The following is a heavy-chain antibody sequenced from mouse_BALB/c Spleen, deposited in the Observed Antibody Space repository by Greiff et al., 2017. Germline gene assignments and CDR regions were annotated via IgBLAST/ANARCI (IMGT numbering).Heavy chain of an antibody. CDR3: ARGYYGSSYVGFDY. CDR2: IWAGGST. D-gene: IGHD1-1*01. Sequence: QVQLKESGPGLVAPSPSLSITCTVSGFSLTSYGVHWVRQPPGQGLEWLGVIWAGGSTNYNSALMSRLSISKDNSKSQVFLKMNSLQTDDTAMYYCARGYYGSSYVGFDYWGQGTTLTVSS. J-gene: IGHJ2*01. V-gene: IGHV2-9*02. CDR1: GFSLTSYG.